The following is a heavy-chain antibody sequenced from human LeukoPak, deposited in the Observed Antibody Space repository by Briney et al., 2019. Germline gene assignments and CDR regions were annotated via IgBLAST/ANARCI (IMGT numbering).Heavy chain of an antibody. CDR3: TRMSGYSSSSDY. CDR1: GFTFGDCN. Sequence: GGSLRLSCTTSGFTFGDCNMSWVRQAPGKGLEWVGLIRSKTYGGTTEYAASVKGRFTISRDDSKSVAYLQMNSLKIEDTAVYYCTRMSGYSSSSDYWGQGTLVTVS. J-gene: IGHJ4*02. D-gene: IGHD6-6*01. CDR2: IRSKTYGGTT. V-gene: IGHV3-49*04.